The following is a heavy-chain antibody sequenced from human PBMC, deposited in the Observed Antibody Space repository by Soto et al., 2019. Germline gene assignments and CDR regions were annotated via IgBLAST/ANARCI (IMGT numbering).Heavy chain of an antibody. CDR2: ISYDGSNK. V-gene: IGHV3-30*04. J-gene: IGHJ6*02. CDR1: GFTFSSYA. CDR3: ARDEDCGIAPAGYKDDNYGMDV. Sequence: GGSLRLSCAASGFTFSSYAMHWVRQAPGKGLEWVAVISYDGSNKYYADSVKGRFTISRDNSKNTLYLQMNSLRAEDTAGYYCARDEDCGIAPAGYKDDNYGMDVWGQGTTVTVSS. D-gene: IGHD6-13*01.